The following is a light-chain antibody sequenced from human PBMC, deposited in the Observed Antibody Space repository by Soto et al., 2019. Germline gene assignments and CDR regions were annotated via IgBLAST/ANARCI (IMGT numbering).Light chain of an antibody. CDR1: SSDVGAYNY. CDR2: EGS. CDR3: CSYGVRSTYV. J-gene: IGLJ1*01. Sequence: QSALTQPASVSGSPGQSITISCTGTSSDVGAYNYVSWYQQYPGKAPKLMIYEGSKRPTGVSNRFSGSKSANTASLTISGLQPEDEAEYYCCSYGVRSTYVFGGGTKVTVL. V-gene: IGLV2-23*01.